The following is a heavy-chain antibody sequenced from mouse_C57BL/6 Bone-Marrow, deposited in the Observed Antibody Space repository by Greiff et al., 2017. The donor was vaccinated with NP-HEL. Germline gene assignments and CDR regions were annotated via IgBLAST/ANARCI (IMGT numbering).Heavy chain of an antibody. CDR3: ARFITTVVATGYFDV. CDR2: IYPGDGDT. J-gene: IGHJ1*03. D-gene: IGHD1-1*01. CDR1: GYAFSSSW. Sequence: QVQLQQSGPELVKPGASVKISCKASGYAFSSSWMNWVKQRPGKGLEWIGRIYPGDGDTNYNGKFKGKATLTADKSSSTAYMQLSSLTSEDSAVYFCARFITTVVATGYFDVWGTGTTVTVSS. V-gene: IGHV1-82*01.